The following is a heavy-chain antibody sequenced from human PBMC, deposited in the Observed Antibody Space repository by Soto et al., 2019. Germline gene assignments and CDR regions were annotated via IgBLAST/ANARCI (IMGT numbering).Heavy chain of an antibody. CDR2: INHSGST. CDR1: GTSFTGYY. D-gene: IGHD3-9*01. Sequence: QVQLRQWGAGLLKPSETLSLTCAVSGTSFTGYYWNWVRQPPGKGLEWIGEINHSGSTDYNPSLRGRVTISGDTAGKQISLKLSAGTAADTAVYYCAGETANYDFLAAPTTFDFWGQGTMVTVSS. V-gene: IGHV4-34*02. J-gene: IGHJ3*01. CDR3: AGETANYDFLAAPTTFDF.